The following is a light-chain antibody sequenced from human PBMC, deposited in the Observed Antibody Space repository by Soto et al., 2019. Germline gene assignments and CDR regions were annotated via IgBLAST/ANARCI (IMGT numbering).Light chain of an antibody. CDR2: RTN. J-gene: IGLJ3*02. V-gene: IGLV8-61*01. CDR3: LLYMGRGICV. Sequence: QAVVTQEPSFSVSPGGTVTLTCALSSGSVSTNNYPSWCQQTPGQPPRTRIFRTNTRPSGVPDRLSGSVLGSKAALTIAGAHADDESAYSCLLYMGRGICVFGAGTTLTVL. CDR1: SGSVSTNNY.